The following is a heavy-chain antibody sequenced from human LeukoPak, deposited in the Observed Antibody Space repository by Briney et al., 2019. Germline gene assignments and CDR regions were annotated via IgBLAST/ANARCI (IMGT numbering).Heavy chain of an antibody. CDR3: ASPMVRGVMERDY. Sequence: PGGSLRLSCAASGFTFSSYAMSWARQAPGKGLEWVSAISGSGGSTYYADSVKGRFTISRDNSKNTLYLQMNSLRAEDTAVYYCASPMVRGVMERDYWGQGTLVTVSS. D-gene: IGHD3-10*01. CDR2: ISGSGGST. CDR1: GFTFSSYA. J-gene: IGHJ4*02. V-gene: IGHV3-23*01.